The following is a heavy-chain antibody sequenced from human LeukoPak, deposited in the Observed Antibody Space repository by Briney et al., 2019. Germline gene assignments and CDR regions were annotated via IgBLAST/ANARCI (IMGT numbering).Heavy chain of an antibody. J-gene: IGHJ4*01. V-gene: IGHV3-23*01. CDR3: AKRGVVIRVILVGFHKEAYYFDS. CDR1: GITLSNYG. D-gene: IGHD2-21*01. CDR2: IGGSGGGT. Sequence: GGSLRLSCAVSGITLSNYGMSWVRQAPGKGLEWVAGIGGSGGGTNYADSVRGRFIISRDNSKNILFLQMNSLTAEDTAVYFCAKRGVVIRVILVGFHKEAYYFDSWGQGALVTVSS.